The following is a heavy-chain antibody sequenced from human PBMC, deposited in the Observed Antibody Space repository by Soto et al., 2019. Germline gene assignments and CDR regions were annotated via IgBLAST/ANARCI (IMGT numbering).Heavy chain of an antibody. D-gene: IGHD2-2*01. CDR3: ARDPGRSTSLARNASSYMDV. CDR1: GDSVSSNSAA. Sequence: QSQTLSLTCAISGDSVSSNSAAWNWIRQSPSRGLEWLGRTYYRSKWYNDYAVSVKSRITINPDTSKNQFSLQLNSVTPEDTAVYYCARDPGRSTSLARNASSYMDVWGKGTTVTVSS. V-gene: IGHV6-1*01. J-gene: IGHJ6*03. CDR2: TYYRSKWYN.